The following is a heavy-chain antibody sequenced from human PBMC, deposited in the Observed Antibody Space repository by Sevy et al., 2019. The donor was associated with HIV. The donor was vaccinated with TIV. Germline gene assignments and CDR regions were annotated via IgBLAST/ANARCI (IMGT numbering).Heavy chain of an antibody. CDR3: AKGTGNRYCSSTSCRPHYYYYMDV. J-gene: IGHJ6*03. D-gene: IGHD2-2*01. CDR1: GFTFSSYG. V-gene: IGHV3-30*02. Sequence: GGSLRLSCAASGFTFSSYGMHWVRQAPGKGLEWVAFIRYDGSNKYYADSVKGRFTISRDNSKNTRYLQMNSLRAEDTAGYYCAKGTGNRYCSSTSCRPHYYYYMDVWGKGTTVTVSS. CDR2: IRYDGSNK.